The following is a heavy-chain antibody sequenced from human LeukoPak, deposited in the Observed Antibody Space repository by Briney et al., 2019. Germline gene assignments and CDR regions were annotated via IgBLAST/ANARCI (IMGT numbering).Heavy chain of an antibody. CDR1: GGTFSSYA. CDR3: ASLSTYYYDSSGYYYGPIGFDY. V-gene: IGHV1-69*05. D-gene: IGHD3-22*01. J-gene: IGHJ4*02. CDR2: IIPIFGTA. Sequence: SVKVSCKASGGTFSSYAISWVRQAPGQGLEWMGGIIPIFGTANYAQKFQGRVAITTDESTSTAYMELSSLRSEDTAVYYCASLSTYYYDSSGYYYGPIGFDYWGQGTLVTVSS.